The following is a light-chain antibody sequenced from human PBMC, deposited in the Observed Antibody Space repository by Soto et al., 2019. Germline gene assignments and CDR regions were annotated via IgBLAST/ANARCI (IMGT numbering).Light chain of an antibody. Sequence: QSVLTQPASVSGSPGQSITISCTGTNINIGSYNFVSWYQQHPGKAPKLMIYEGTKRPSGVSDRSSASKSGNAASLTISGLQAEDEADYYCCSNAADYVIFGGGTKVTVL. J-gene: IGLJ2*01. V-gene: IGLV2-23*01. CDR2: EGT. CDR1: NINIGSYNF. CDR3: CSNAADYVI.